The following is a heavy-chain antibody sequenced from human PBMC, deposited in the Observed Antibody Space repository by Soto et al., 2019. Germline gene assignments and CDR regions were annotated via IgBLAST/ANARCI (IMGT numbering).Heavy chain of an antibody. CDR2: IIPIFGTA. Sequence: GASVKVSCTESVGTFSSCAMSWVRQAKGQGLEWMGGIIPIFGTANYAQKFQGRVTITADESTSTAYMELSSLRSEDTAVYYCARGSDSSGYYSSYYYGMDVWGQGTTVTV. V-gene: IGHV1-69*13. CDR1: VGTFSSCA. D-gene: IGHD3-22*01. J-gene: IGHJ6*02. CDR3: ARGSDSSGYYSSYYYGMDV.